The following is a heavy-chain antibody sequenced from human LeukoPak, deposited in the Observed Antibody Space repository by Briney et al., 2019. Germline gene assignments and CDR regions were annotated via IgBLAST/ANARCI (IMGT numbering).Heavy chain of an antibody. J-gene: IGHJ4*02. V-gene: IGHV3-74*03. Sequence: GGSLRLSCAASGFTFSSYWMHWVRHAPGKGLVWVSRIYSDGSSYTADSVKGRFTISRDNAKDTLYLQMNSLRVEDTAVYYCARDLAYSRLDYWGQGMLVTVSS. CDR1: GFTFSSYW. D-gene: IGHD5-18*01. CDR2: IYSDGSSY. CDR3: ARDLAYSRLDY.